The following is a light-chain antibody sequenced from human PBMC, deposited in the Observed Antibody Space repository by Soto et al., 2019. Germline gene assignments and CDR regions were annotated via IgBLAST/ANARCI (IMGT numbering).Light chain of an antibody. V-gene: IGKV3-11*01. CDR3: QQRSNWPPWT. CDR2: DAS. CDR1: QSVSSY. J-gene: IGKJ1*01. Sequence: EIVLTQSPATLSLSPGEIATLSCRASQSVSSYLAWYQQKPGQAPRLLIYDASNRATGIPARFSGSGSGTDFTLTISSLDPADFAVYYCQQRSNWPPWTFGQGTKVEIK.